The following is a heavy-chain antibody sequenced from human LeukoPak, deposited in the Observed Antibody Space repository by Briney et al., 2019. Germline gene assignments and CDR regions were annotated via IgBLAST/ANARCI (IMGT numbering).Heavy chain of an antibody. D-gene: IGHD3-22*01. V-gene: IGHV3-48*01. CDR1: GFTFSSYS. Sequence: GGSLRLSCAASGFTFSSYSMNWVRQAPGKGLEWVSCISSSSSTIYYADSVKGRFTISRDNAKNSLYLQMNSLRAEDTAVYYCARGGEVVVAPAFPFDYWGQGTLVTVSS. CDR2: ISSSSSTI. J-gene: IGHJ4*02. CDR3: ARGGEVVVAPAFPFDY.